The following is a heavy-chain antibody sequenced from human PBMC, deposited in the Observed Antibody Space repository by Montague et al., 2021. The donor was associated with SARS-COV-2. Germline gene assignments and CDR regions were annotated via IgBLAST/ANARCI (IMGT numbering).Heavy chain of an antibody. CDR2: IYHAGGT. CDR3: ARQLRYYDRRADY. D-gene: IGHD3-9*01. J-gene: IGHJ4*02. Sequence: SETLSLTCSVSGGPISRSSYYRGWIRQPPGKGLEWVGNIYHAGGTYYNPSLKSRATIFVDTSNSQFSLKLTSVTAADTAVYYCARQLRYYDRRADYWGQGTLVSVSS. V-gene: IGHV4-39*07. CDR1: GGPISRSSYY.